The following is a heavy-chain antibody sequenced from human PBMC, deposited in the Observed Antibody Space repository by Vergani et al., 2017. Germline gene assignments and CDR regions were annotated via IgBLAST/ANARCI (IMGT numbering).Heavy chain of an antibody. V-gene: IGHV3-21*01. J-gene: IGHJ6*02. CDR2: ISSSSSYI. D-gene: IGHD3-3*01. CDR1: GFTFSSYS. CDR3: ARFFGVVIIGYYYYGMDV. Sequence: VQLVESGGGVVQPGRSLRLSCAASGFTFSSYSMNWVRQAPGKGLEWVSSISSSSSYIYYADSVKGRFTISRDNAKNSLYLQMNSLRAEDTAVYYCARFFGVVIIGYYYYGMDVWGQGTTVTVSS.